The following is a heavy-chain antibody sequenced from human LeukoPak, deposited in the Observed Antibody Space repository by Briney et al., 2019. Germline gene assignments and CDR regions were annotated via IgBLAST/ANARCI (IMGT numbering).Heavy chain of an antibody. V-gene: IGHV4-34*01. Sequence: KPSETLSLTCAVYGGSFSGYYRSWIRQPPGKGLEWIGEINHSGSTNYNPSLKSRVTISVDTSKNQFSLKLSSVTAADTAVYYCARGRMTTVTRSWFDPWGQGTLVTVSS. CDR1: GGSFSGYY. D-gene: IGHD4-17*01. CDR2: INHSGST. J-gene: IGHJ5*02. CDR3: ARGRMTTVTRSWFDP.